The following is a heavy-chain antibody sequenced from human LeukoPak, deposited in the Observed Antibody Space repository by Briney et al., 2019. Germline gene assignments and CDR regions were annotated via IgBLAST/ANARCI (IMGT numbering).Heavy chain of an antibody. J-gene: IGHJ4*02. Sequence: SETLSLTCTVSGDSISSSSYYWSWIRQPPGKGLEWIGEINHSGSTNYNPSLKSRVTISVDTSKNQFSLKLSSVTAADTAVYYCARGPPTDYGDYPFDYWGQGTLVTVSS. D-gene: IGHD4-17*01. CDR1: GDSISSSSYY. CDR2: INHSGST. CDR3: ARGPPTDYGDYPFDY. V-gene: IGHV4-39*07.